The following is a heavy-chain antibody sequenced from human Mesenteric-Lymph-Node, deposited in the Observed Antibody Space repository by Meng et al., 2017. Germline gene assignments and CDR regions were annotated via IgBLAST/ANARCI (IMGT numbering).Heavy chain of an antibody. Sequence: GESLKIFCAASGFTFSSYAMHWVRQAPGKGLEWVAVISYDGSNKYYADSVKGRFTISRDNSKNTLYLQMNSLRAEDTAVYYCARTLLWFGELLSFRGAFDIWGQGTMVTVSS. V-gene: IGHV3-30*04. CDR3: ARTLLWFGELLSFRGAFDI. CDR1: GFTFSSYA. CDR2: ISYDGSNK. D-gene: IGHD3-10*01. J-gene: IGHJ3*02.